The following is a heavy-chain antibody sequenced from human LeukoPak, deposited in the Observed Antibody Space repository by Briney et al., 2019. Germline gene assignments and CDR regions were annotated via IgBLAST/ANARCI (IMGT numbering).Heavy chain of an antibody. CDR1: GFTLSSYS. V-gene: IGHV3-21*01. CDR2: ISSSSSYR. Sequence: GGSLRLSCAASGFTLSSYSMNWVSQAPGKGLEWVSSISSSSSYRYYADSVKGRFTISRDNAKNSLYLQMNSLRAEDTAVYYCARGGYSPRDGYNFNFDYWGQGTLVTVSS. J-gene: IGHJ4*02. D-gene: IGHD5-24*01. CDR3: ARGGYSPRDGYNFNFDY.